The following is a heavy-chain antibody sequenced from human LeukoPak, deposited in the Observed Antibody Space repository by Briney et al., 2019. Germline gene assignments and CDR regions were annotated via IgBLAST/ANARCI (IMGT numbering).Heavy chain of an antibody. V-gene: IGHV3-74*01. Sequence: GGSLRLSCAASGFTFSSYWMHWVRQTPGKGLMWVSRIESNGLALYADSVRDRFTISRDNAKNTVYLQMTSLRADDTAMYYCARAVTYFYGSATYDWFESWGQGTLVTVSS. CDR3: ARAVTYFYGSATYDWFES. J-gene: IGHJ5*01. D-gene: IGHD3-10*01. CDR2: IESNGLA. CDR1: GFTFSSYW.